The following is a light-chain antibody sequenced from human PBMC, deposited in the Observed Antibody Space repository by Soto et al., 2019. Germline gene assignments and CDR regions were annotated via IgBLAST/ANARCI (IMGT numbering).Light chain of an antibody. V-gene: IGLV2-14*01. CDR3: SSYTRSNTLPFV. CDR2: EVT. Sequence: QSALTQPASVSGSPGQSITISCTGTRRDVGGYNYVSWYQQYPGKSPKLLIYEVTHRPSGVSNRFSGCKSGNTASLTISGLQAEDETDYYCSSYTRSNTLPFVFGTGTKLTV. J-gene: IGLJ1*01. CDR1: RRDVGGYNY.